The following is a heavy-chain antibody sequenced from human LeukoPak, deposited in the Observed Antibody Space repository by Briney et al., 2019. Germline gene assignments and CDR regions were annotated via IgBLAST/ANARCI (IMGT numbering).Heavy chain of an antibody. D-gene: IGHD2-15*01. CDR3: ASQPRYCSGGSCSDAFDI. CDR2: IYYSGST. V-gene: IGHV4-59*01. Sequence: SETLSLTCTVSGGSISSYYWSWIRQPPGKGLEWIGYIYYSGSTNYNPSLKSRVTISVDKSKNQFSLKLSSVTAADTAVYYCASQPRYCSGGSCSDAFDIWGQGTMVTVSS. CDR1: GGSISSYY. J-gene: IGHJ3*02.